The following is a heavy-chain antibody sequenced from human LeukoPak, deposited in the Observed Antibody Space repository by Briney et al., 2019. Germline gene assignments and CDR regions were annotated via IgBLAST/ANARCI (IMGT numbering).Heavy chain of an antibody. D-gene: IGHD3-22*01. Sequence: GGSLRLSCAASGFTVSSNYMSWVRQAPGKGLEWVSLIYSDSSTYYADSVKGRFTLSRDNSKNTLYLQMNSLRVGDTAVYYCASSVRGLHISPDSYYYALDVWGQGTTVTVTS. J-gene: IGHJ6*02. CDR3: ASSVRGLHISPDSYYYALDV. CDR1: GFTVSSNY. V-gene: IGHV3-53*01. CDR2: IYSDSST.